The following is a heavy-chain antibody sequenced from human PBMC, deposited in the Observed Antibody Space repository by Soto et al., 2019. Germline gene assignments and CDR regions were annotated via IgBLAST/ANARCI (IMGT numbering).Heavy chain of an antibody. J-gene: IGHJ3*02. CDR2: IDPSDSYT. CDR3: PRHHLDTAIFYAFDI. D-gene: IGHD5-18*01. Sequence: GESLKISCKGSGYSFTSYWISWVRQMPGKGLEWMGRIDPSDSYTNYSPSFQGHVTISADKSISTAYLQWSSLKASDTAMYYCPRHHLDTAIFYAFDIWGQGTMVTVSS. CDR1: GYSFTSYW. V-gene: IGHV5-10-1*01.